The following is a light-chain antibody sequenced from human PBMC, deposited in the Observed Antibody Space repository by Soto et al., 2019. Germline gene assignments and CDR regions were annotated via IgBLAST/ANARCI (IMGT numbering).Light chain of an antibody. CDR1: SSDVGGYDY. CDR3: SSYAGTHIV. Sequence: QSVLTQPPSASVSSGQSVAISCTGTSSDVGGYDYVSWYQQHPGKAPKLMIYDVTKRPSGVPDRFSGSKSANTASLTVSGLQAEDEADYYCSSYAGTHIVFGTGTKVTVL. CDR2: DVT. J-gene: IGLJ1*01. V-gene: IGLV2-8*01.